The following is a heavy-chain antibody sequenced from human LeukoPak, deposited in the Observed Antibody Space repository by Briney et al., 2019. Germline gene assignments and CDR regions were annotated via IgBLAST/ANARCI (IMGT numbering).Heavy chain of an antibody. CDR2: IYYSGST. D-gene: IGHD4-23*01. CDR1: GGSISSYY. V-gene: IGHV4-59*12. J-gene: IGHJ4*02. Sequence: SETLSLTCTVSGGSISSYYWSWIRQPPGKGLEWIGYIYYSGSTNYNPSLKSRVTISVDTSKNQFSLKLSSVTAADTAVYYCARGHGGLFDYWGQGTLVTVSS. CDR3: ARGHGGLFDY.